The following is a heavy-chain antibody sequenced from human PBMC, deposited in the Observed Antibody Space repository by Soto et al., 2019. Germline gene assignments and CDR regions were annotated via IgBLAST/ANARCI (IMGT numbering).Heavy chain of an antibody. V-gene: IGHV1-18*01. CDR2: ISAYNGNT. CDR3: ARDPVSITIFGVVSRRYWYFDL. Sequence: ASVKVSCKASGYTFTSYGISWVRQAPGQGLEWMGWISAYNGNTNYAQKLQGRVTMTTDTSTSTAYMELRSLRSDDTAVYYCARDPVSITIFGVVSRRYWYFDLWGRGTLVTVSS. J-gene: IGHJ2*01. CDR1: GYTFTSYG. D-gene: IGHD3-3*01.